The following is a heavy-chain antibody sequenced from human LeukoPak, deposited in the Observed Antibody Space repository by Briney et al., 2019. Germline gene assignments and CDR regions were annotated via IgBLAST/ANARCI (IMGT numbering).Heavy chain of an antibody. CDR1: GGSISGSGYY. CDR2: VYDSGST. V-gene: IGHV4-39*01. D-gene: IGHD6-13*01. J-gene: IGHJ4*02. CDR3: ARHGGAAAGLDY. Sequence: SETLSLTCTVSGGSISGSGYYWGWIRQPPGKGLEWIGSVYDSGSTYYNPSLKSRVTIHVDTSKNQFSLRLSSVTAADTAEYYCARHGGAAAGLDYCGQGILVIVSS.